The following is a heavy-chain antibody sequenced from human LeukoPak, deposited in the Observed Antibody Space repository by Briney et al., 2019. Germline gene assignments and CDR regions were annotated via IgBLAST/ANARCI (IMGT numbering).Heavy chain of an antibody. CDR3: ARNLFGDAYYYGMDV. CDR2: IIPIFGTA. CDR1: GGTFSSYA. D-gene: IGHD4-17*01. V-gene: IGHV1-69*13. Sequence: SVNVSCKASGGTFSSYAISWVRQAPGQGLEWMGGIIPIFGTANYAQKFQGRVTITADESTSTAYMELSSLRSEDTAMYYCARNLFGDAYYYGMDVWGQGTTVTVSS. J-gene: IGHJ6*02.